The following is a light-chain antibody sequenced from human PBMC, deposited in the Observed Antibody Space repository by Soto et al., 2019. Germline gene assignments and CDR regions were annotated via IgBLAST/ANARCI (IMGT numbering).Light chain of an antibody. CDR2: GAS. CDR3: RQYNDWPRT. CDR1: QSVNSN. J-gene: IGKJ1*01. V-gene: IGKV3-15*01. Sequence: EIVMTQSPATLSVSPGERATLSCRASQSVNSNLAWYQQKPGQAPRLLIFGASTRATGIPARFSGSGSGTEFTLTISILQSEDFAVYYCRQYNDWPRTFGQGTKVEIQ.